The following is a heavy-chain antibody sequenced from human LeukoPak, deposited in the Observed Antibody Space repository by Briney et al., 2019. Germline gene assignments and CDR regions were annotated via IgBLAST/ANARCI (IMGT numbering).Heavy chain of an antibody. D-gene: IGHD6-6*01. Sequence: GGSLRLSCAASGFTFSSYAMSWVRQAPGKGLECVSAISGSGGSTYYADSVKGRFTISRDNSKNTLYLQMNSLRAEDTAVYYCAKMQTWIAARQEKDNWGQGTLVTVSS. J-gene: IGHJ4*02. CDR3: AKMQTWIAARQEKDN. V-gene: IGHV3-23*01. CDR1: GFTFSSYA. CDR2: ISGSGGST.